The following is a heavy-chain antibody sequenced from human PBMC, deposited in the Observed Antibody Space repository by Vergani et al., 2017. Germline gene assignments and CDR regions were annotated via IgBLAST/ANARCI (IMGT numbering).Heavy chain of an antibody. CDR1: GGSISSGSYY. D-gene: IGHD3-3*01. V-gene: IGHV4-61*02. CDR3: ARYSRDDFWSGFNWYFDL. Sequence: QVQLQESGPGLVKPSQTLSLTCTVSGGSISSGSYYWGWIRQPAGKGLEWIGRIYTSGSTNYNPSLKSRVTISVDTSKNQFSLKLSSVTAADTAVYYCARYSRDDFWSGFNWYFDLWGRGTLVTVSS. J-gene: IGHJ2*01. CDR2: IYTSGST.